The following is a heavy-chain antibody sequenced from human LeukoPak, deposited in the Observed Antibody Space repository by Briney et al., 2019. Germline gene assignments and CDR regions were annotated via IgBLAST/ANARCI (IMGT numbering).Heavy chain of an antibody. V-gene: IGHV4-59*01. D-gene: IGHD5-18*01. CDR2: ISYSGST. CDR3: ARDRYSYGF. J-gene: IGHJ4*02. CDR1: GGSFSGYY. Sequence: SETLSLTCAVYGGSFSGYYWSWLRQPPGKGLEWIGFISYSGSTYHNPSPKSRVTMSVDTSKNQFSLNLRSVTAADTAVYYCARDRYSYGFWGQGILVTVSS.